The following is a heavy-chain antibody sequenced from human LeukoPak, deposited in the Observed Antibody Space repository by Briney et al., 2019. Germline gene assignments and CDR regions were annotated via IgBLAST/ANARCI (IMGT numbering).Heavy chain of an antibody. CDR3: AKAPYSGTHAQAFDI. CDR2: ISGGGANT. D-gene: IGHD1-26*01. CDR1: GFTFTSYS. J-gene: IGHJ3*02. V-gene: IGHV3-23*01. Sequence: PGDSLRLSCAASGFTFTSYSMGWVRQAPGKGLEWASGISGGGANTLYGVSVKRRFTISSDNSKNTLYLQMNSLRAEDTAIYYCAKAPYSGTHAQAFDIWGQGTMVTVSS.